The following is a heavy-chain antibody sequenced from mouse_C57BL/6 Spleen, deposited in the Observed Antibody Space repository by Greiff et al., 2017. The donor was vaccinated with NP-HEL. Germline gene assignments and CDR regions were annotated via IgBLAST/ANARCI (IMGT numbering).Heavy chain of an antibody. Sequence: VQLKESGGGLVKPGGSLKLSCAASGFTFSSYAMSWVRQTPEKRLEWVATISDGGSYTYYPDNVKGRFTISRDNAKNNLYLQMSHLKSEDTAMYYCARDRTTVVPFDYWGQGTTLTVSS. V-gene: IGHV5-4*01. D-gene: IGHD1-1*01. CDR2: ISDGGSYT. CDR3: ARDRTTVVPFDY. J-gene: IGHJ2*01. CDR1: GFTFSSYA.